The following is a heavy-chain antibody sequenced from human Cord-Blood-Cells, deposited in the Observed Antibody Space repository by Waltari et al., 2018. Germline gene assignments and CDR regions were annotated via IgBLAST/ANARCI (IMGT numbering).Heavy chain of an antibody. J-gene: IGHJ4*02. CDR2: IYYSGST. D-gene: IGHD2-2*01. Sequence: QLQLQESGPGLVKPSETLSLTCTVSGGSISSSSYYWGWIRRPPGKGLGWIGSIYYSGSTYDNPSLKSRVTISVDTSKNQFSLKLSSVTAADTAVYYCARHFGRNIVVVPAAIDYWGQGTLVTVSS. CDR3: ARHFGRNIVVVPAAIDY. V-gene: IGHV4-39*01. CDR1: GGSISSSSYY.